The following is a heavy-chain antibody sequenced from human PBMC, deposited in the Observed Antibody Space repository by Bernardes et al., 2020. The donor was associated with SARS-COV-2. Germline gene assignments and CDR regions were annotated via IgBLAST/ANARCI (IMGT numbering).Heavy chain of an antibody. Sequence: GGSLRLSCAASGFSISSYWMTWVRQAPGKGLEWVASIVQDGTEKYYVDSVKGRFTISRDNAKNSLSLQMNSLRAEDTAVYYCARDHRSTLDYWGQGTLVTVSS. CDR1: GFSISSYW. J-gene: IGHJ4*02. CDR2: IVQDGTEK. CDR3: ARDHRSTLDY. V-gene: IGHV3-7*01. D-gene: IGHD2-2*03.